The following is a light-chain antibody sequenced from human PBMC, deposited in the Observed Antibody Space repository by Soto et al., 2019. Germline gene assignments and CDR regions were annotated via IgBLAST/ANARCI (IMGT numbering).Light chain of an antibody. CDR2: YVS. CDR3: QVWDISTDHVV. Sequence: SYELTQPPSVSVAPGKTARITCGGNNIGTKSVHWYQQKPGQAPVLVIYYVSDRPSGIPDRFSGSNSGNTSTLTISRVEAGDEADYYCQVWDISTDHVVFGGGTKLTVL. V-gene: IGLV3-21*04. J-gene: IGLJ2*01. CDR1: NIGTKS.